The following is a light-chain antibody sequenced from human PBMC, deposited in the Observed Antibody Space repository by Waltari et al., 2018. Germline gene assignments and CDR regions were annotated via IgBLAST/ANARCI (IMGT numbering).Light chain of an antibody. Sequence: DIQMTQSPSTLSASVGDRVTITCRASQTIDNYLAWYQQKPGEAPKDMIYDASTLETGVPSRFSGSGFGTDFSLTISSLQPDDFATYYCQKYNSAPLTFGGGTKVEIK. CDR2: DAS. J-gene: IGKJ4*01. CDR1: QTIDNY. CDR3: QKYNSAPLT. V-gene: IGKV1-5*01.